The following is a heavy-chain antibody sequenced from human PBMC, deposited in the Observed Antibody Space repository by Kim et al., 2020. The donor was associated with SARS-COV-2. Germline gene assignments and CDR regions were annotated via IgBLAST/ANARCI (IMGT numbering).Heavy chain of an antibody. D-gene: IGHD4-4*01. Sequence: ASVKVSCKASGYTFTSYGLHWVRQAPGQRLEWMGWINTGNGNTKYSQKFQGRVTITRDTSGSTGYMELSSLRSEDTSVYYCARDRGYSTPDYWGQGTLVTVSS. CDR1: GYTFTSYG. CDR2: INTGNGNT. CDR3: ARDRGYSTPDY. J-gene: IGHJ4*02. V-gene: IGHV1-3*04.